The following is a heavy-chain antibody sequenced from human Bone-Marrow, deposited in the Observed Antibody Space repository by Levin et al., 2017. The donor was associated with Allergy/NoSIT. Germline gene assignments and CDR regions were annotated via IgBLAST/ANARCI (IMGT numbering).Heavy chain of an antibody. J-gene: IGHJ4*02. V-gene: IGHV3-23*01. CDR1: GFTFSSYA. Sequence: GGSLRLSCAASGFTFSSYAMSWVRQAPGKGLEWVSTFSPTTGTTYYADSAKGRFTLSRDNSMNTLYLQMNSLRAEDTALYYCAKGLTTPRINFYDYWGQGALVTVSS. CDR3: AKGLTTPRINFYDY. CDR2: FSPTTGTT. D-gene: IGHD2/OR15-2a*01.